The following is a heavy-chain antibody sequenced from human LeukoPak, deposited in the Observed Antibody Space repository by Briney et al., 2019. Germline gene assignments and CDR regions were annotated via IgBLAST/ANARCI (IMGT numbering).Heavy chain of an antibody. D-gene: IGHD6-19*01. CDR3: AKDMSSGWYGPFDY. J-gene: IGHJ4*02. CDR2: MNPNSGNT. Sequence: ASVKVSCKASGYTFTSYDINWVRQATGQGLEWMGWMNPNSGNTGYAQKFQGRVTITRNTSISTAYMELSSLRSEDTAVYYCAKDMSSGWYGPFDYWGQGTLVTVSS. V-gene: IGHV1-8*03. CDR1: GYTFTSYD.